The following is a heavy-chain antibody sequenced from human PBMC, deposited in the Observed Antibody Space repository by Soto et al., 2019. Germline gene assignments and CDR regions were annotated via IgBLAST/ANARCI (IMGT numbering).Heavy chain of an antibody. Sequence: QVQRVQSGGCVVQPGRSLRLSCAGSGFTFSSYGIHWVRQAPGKGLEWVALISYDGGNEKYTESVKDRFTISRDDSHNVAYLQMSSLRTEDTAMYYCAKDRYSGTYPTDFDYWGQGSLVTVSS. CDR3: AKDRYSGTYPTDFDY. D-gene: IGHD1-26*01. CDR2: ISYDGGNE. V-gene: IGHV3-30*18. J-gene: IGHJ4*02. CDR1: GFTFSSYG.